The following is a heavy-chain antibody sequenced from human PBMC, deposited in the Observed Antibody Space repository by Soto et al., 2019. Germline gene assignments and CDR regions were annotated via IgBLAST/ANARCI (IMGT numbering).Heavy chain of an antibody. CDR2: ISYDGTTK. CDR1: GSTFRSYA. J-gene: IGHJ4*02. Sequence: GGSLRLSCAASGSTFRSYAMHWVRQAPGKGLEWVAVISYDGTTKYYLDSVKGRFTVSRDNAKNTLYLQLNSLRAEDTAVHFCARDFKFYDSSASVDYWGQGTQVTVSS. D-gene: IGHD3-22*01. CDR3: ARDFKFYDSSASVDY. V-gene: IGHV3-30-3*01.